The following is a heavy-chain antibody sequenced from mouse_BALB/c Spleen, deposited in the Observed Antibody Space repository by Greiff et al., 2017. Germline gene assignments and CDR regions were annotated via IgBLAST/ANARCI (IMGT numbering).Heavy chain of an antibody. D-gene: IGHD2-4*01. CDR3: ARYDYDGLDY. CDR2: ISSGSSTI. J-gene: IGHJ2*01. V-gene: IGHV5-17*02. CDR1: GFTFSSFG. Sequence: EVQRVESGGGLVQPGGSRKLSCAASGFTFSSFGMHWVRQAPEKGLEWVAYISSGSSTIYYADTVKGRFTISRDNPKNTLFLQMTSLRSEDTAMYYCARYDYDGLDYWGQGTTLTVSS.